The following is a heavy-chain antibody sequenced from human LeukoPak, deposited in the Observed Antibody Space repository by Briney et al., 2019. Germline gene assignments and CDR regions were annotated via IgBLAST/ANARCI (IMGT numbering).Heavy chain of an antibody. V-gene: IGHV4-59*01. Sequence: SETLSLTCTVSGGSISSCYWSWIRQPPGKGLEWIGYIYYSGSTNYNPSLESRVTISVDTSKNQFSLKLSSVTAADTAVYYCARGGKKSVWGSYRLTYFDYWGQGTLVTVSS. D-gene: IGHD3-16*02. CDR3: ARGGKKSVWGSYRLTYFDY. CDR1: GGSISSCY. J-gene: IGHJ4*02. CDR2: IYYSGST.